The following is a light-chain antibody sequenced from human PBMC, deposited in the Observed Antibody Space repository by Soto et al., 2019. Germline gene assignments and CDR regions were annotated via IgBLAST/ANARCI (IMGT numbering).Light chain of an antibody. CDR2: DAS. CDR1: QDISNY. Sequence: DLQMTQSPSSLSASVGDSVTIXXQASQDISNYLNWYQQKPGKAPKVLIYDASNLGTGVPSRFSGSGSGTDFTFSISSLQPEDVATYYCQQYDGLPTFGQGTRLEIK. CDR3: QQYDGLPT. J-gene: IGKJ5*01. V-gene: IGKV1-33*01.